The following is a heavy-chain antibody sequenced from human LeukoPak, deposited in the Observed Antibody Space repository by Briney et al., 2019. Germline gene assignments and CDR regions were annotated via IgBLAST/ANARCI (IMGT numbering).Heavy chain of an antibody. V-gene: IGHV3-7*01. Sequence: SGGSLRLSCAASGFTFSSYWMSWVRQAPGKGLEWVANIKQDGSEKYYVDSVKGRFTISRDNAKNSLYLQMNSLRAEDTAVYYCARLIIAAAGDYYYYYMDVWGKGTTVTVSS. CDR3: ARLIIAAAGDYYYYYMDV. D-gene: IGHD6-13*01. CDR1: GFTFSSYW. CDR2: IKQDGSEK. J-gene: IGHJ6*03.